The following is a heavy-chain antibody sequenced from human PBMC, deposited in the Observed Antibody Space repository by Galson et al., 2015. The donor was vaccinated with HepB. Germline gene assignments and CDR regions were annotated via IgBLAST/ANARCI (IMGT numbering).Heavy chain of an antibody. V-gene: IGHV3-33*01. CDR3: ARKELTYYYESSGSNDALDI. CDR2: IWYDGNNK. D-gene: IGHD3-22*01. Sequence: SLRLSCAASGFTFSRYGIHWVRQAPGKGLEWVALIWYDGNNKYYADSVKGRFTISRDNSENTLYLEMHSLRAEDTAVYYCARKELTYYYESSGSNDALDIWGQGTMVTVSS. CDR1: GFTFSRYG. J-gene: IGHJ3*02.